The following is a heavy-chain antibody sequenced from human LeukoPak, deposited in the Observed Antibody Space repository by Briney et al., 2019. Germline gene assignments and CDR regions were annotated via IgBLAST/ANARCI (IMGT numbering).Heavy chain of an antibody. J-gene: IGHJ4*02. V-gene: IGHV4-4*07. CDR2: IYTSGST. CDR3: ASTIAAAGTFHFDY. D-gene: IGHD6-13*01. Sequence: SETLSLTCTVSGGSISSYYWSWIRQPAGKGLEWIGRIYTSGSTNYNPSLKSRVTMSVDTSKNQFSLKLSSVTAADMAVYYCASTIAAAGTFHFDYWGQGTLVTVSS. CDR1: GGSISSYY.